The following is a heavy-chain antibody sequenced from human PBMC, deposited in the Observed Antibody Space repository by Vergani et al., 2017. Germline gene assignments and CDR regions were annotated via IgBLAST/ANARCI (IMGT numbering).Heavy chain of an antibody. D-gene: IGHD6-6*01. V-gene: IGHV1-45*02. CDR3: ARDQQVFQFGDLDY. J-gene: IGHJ4*02. Sequence: QMQLVQSGAEVKKTGSSVKVSCKASGYTFTYRYLHWVRQAPGQALEWMGWITPFNGNTNYAQKFQDRVTITRDRSMSTAYMELSSLRSEDTAMYYCARDQQVFQFGDLDYWGQGTLVIVSS. CDR1: GYTFTYRY. CDR2: ITPFNGNT.